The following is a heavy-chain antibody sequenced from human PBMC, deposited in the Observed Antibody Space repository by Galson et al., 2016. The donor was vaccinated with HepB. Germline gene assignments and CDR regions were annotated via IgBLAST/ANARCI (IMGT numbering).Heavy chain of an antibody. CDR1: GFTFSSYW. Sequence: SLRLSCAASGFTFSSYWMHWVRQAPGKGLVWVSRINTDGPSTFYADSVTGRFTISRDNAKKTLYLQMNILRAEDTAVYYCAPDDMALAYWGQGTLVTVSS. J-gene: IGHJ4*02. D-gene: IGHD1-14*01. CDR2: INTDGPST. CDR3: APDDMALAY. V-gene: IGHV3-74*01.